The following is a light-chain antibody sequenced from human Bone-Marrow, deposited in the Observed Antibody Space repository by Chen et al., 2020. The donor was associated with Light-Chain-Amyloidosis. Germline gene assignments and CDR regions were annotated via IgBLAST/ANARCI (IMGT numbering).Light chain of an antibody. J-gene: IGLJ2*01. CDR1: SSNIGKDH. Sequence: QSVLTQPPSVSAAPGQKVAISCSGSSSNIGKDHVSWYQQVPGTAPKLLIYDNNKRPSGMPDRFSGSKSGTSATLGITGLQTGDEADYYCGTWDASLSGVVFGGGTQLTVL. CDR2: DNN. CDR3: GTWDASLSGVV. V-gene: IGLV1-51*01.